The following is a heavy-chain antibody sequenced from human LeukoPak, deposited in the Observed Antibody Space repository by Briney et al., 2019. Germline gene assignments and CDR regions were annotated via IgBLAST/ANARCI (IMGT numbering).Heavy chain of an antibody. CDR1: GYTFTSYY. CDR2: INPSGGST. CDR3: ASQGWSRDFDY. V-gene: IGHV1-46*01. D-gene: IGHD6-19*01. Sequence: GASVTVSCKASGYTFTSYYMHWVRQAPGQGLEWMGIINPSGGSTSYAQKFQGRVTMTRDTSTSTVYMELSSLRSEDTAVYYCASQGWSRDFDYWGQGTLVTVSS. J-gene: IGHJ4*02.